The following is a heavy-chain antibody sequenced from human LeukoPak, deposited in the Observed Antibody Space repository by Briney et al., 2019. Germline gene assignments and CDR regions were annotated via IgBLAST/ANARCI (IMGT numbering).Heavy chain of an antibody. CDR2: ISSSSSYI. CDR1: GFTFSSYS. Sequence: GGSLRLSRAASGFTFSSYSMNWVRQAPGKGLEWVSSISSSSSYIYYADSVKGRFTISRDNAKNSLYLQMNSLRAEDTAVYYCARDLVATTFDYWGQGTLVTVSS. D-gene: IGHD5-12*01. V-gene: IGHV3-21*01. J-gene: IGHJ4*02. CDR3: ARDLVATTFDY.